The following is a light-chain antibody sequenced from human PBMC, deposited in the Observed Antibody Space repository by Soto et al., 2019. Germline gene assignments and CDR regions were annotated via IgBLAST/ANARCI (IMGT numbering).Light chain of an antibody. CDR1: QSILHSSNNKIC. Sequence: DIVMTQSPDSLALSLGERATINCKSSQSILHSSNNKICLAWYQQKPGQPPKVLIYWASNRESGVPERFSGSGSGTDFTITISSLQDEDVAVYFCQQYSSTQLNFGGGNKVDIK. CDR3: QQYSSTQLN. J-gene: IGKJ4*01. CDR2: WAS. V-gene: IGKV4-1*01.